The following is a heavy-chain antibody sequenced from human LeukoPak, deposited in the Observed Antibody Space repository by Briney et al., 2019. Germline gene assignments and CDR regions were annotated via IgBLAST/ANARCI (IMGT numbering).Heavy chain of an antibody. CDR2: IYHGDSDN. D-gene: IGHD3-9*01. CDR1: GYSFTSYW. Sequence: GESLKISCKGSGYSFTSYWIGWVRQMPGKGMEWMGSIYHGDSDNSYSPSFQGQVTISADKSSSTAYLQWSSLKATDTAMYYCARHDVLRYFDWSGPFDYWGQGTLVTVSS. V-gene: IGHV5-51*01. J-gene: IGHJ4*02. CDR3: ARHDVLRYFDWSGPFDY.